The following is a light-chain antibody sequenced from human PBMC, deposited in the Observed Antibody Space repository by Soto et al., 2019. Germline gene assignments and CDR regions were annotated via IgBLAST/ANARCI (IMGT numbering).Light chain of an antibody. Sequence: IVITHSPLTLSACQGERAIFSCRASQNVCCNIAWYQQKPGQSPRLLVYDASTRATAIPARFSGSGSGTEFTLTINTLQPEDFAVYYCQQYYQWPSYTFGQGTKVDIK. CDR3: QQYYQWPSYT. CDR2: DAS. V-gene: IGKV3-15*01. J-gene: IGKJ2*01. CDR1: QNVCCN.